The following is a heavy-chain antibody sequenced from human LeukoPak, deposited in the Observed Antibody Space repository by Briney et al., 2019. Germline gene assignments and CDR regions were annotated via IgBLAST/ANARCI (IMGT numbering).Heavy chain of an antibody. CDR3: ASSRGYCSGGSCYHFDY. Sequence: SETLSLTCAVYGGSFSGYYWSWIRQPPGKGLEWIGEINHSGSTNYNPSLKSRVTISVDTSKNRFSLKLSSVTAADTAVYYCASSRGYCSGGSCYHFDYWGQGTLVTVSS. CDR1: GGSFSGYY. V-gene: IGHV4-34*01. D-gene: IGHD2-15*01. J-gene: IGHJ4*02. CDR2: INHSGST.